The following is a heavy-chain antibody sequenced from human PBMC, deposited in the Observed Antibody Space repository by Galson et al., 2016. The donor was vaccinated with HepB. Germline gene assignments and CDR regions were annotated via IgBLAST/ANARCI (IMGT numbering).Heavy chain of an antibody. V-gene: IGHV4-39*01. CDR2: IFYSGSA. J-gene: IGHJ4*02. Sequence: SETLSLTCSVSGGSISRSGYYWGWIRQPPGKGLEWIGNIFYSGSAYYNPSLKSRVTTSADTSKNQFSLKLSSVTAADTAMYYCARFTYDKFWGRYHYFDSWGQGTLATVSS. CDR1: GGSISRSGYY. D-gene: IGHD3-16*02. CDR3: ARFTYDKFWGRYHYFDS.